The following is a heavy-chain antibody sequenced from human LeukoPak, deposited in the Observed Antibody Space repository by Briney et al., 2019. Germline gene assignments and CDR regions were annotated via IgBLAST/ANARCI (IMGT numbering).Heavy chain of an antibody. D-gene: IGHD5-12*01. CDR3: ARALYSGYDYAQTNYYYYYYMDV. CDR2: INPNSGGT. V-gene: IGHV1-2*02. CDR1: GYTFTGYY. J-gene: IGHJ6*03. Sequence: VASVKVSCKASGYTFTGYYMHWVRQAPGQGLEWMGWINPNSGGTNYAQKFQGRVTMTRDTSISTAYMELSSLRSEDTAVYYCARALYSGYDYAQTNYYYYYYMDVWGKGTTVTISS.